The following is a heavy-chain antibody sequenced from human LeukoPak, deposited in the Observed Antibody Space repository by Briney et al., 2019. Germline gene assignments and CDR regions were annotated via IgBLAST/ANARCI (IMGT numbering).Heavy chain of an antibody. Sequence: GASVKVSCKASGYTFTSYDINWVRQATGQGLEWIGWMNPNSGNTGYAQKFQGRVTMTRNTSISTAYMELSSLRSEDTAVYYCARGRTSRVAAAGIRFYWFDPWGQGTLVTVSS. V-gene: IGHV1-8*01. CDR2: MNPNSGNT. D-gene: IGHD6-13*01. CDR1: GYTFTSYD. CDR3: ARGRTSRVAAAGIRFYWFDP. J-gene: IGHJ5*02.